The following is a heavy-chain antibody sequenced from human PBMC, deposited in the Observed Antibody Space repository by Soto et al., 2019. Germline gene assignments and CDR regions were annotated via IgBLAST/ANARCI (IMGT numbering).Heavy chain of an antibody. D-gene: IGHD3-10*01. V-gene: IGHV3-33*01. Sequence: QVQLVESGGGVVQPGRSLRLSCAASGFTFSSYGMHWVRQAPGKGLEWVAVIWYDGSNKYYADSVKGRFTISRDNSKNTLYLQMNSLRAEDKAVYYCARDRRFIRGVIIYYYGMDVWGQGTTVTVSS. J-gene: IGHJ6*02. CDR1: GFTFSSYG. CDR3: ARDRRFIRGVIIYYYGMDV. CDR2: IWYDGSNK.